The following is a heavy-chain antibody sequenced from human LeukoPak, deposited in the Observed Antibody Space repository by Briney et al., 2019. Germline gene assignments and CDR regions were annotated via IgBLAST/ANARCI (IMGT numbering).Heavy chain of an antibody. CDR1: GFTFRTYW. CDR3: ARDSNNYYYYMDV. Sequence: GGSLRLSCAASGFTFRTYWMSWVRQAPGEERGWVANIKQDGSEEYYGDSVKGRFPISRDNAKKPLYLQMNSLRAEDTAVFYCARDSNNYYYYMDVWGKGTTVTVSS. CDR2: IKQDGSEE. V-gene: IGHV3-7*01. J-gene: IGHJ6*03.